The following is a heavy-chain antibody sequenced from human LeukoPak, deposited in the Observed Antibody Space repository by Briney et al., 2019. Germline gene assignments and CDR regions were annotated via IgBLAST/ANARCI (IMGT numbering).Heavy chain of an antibody. D-gene: IGHD3-3*01. Sequence: PGRSLRLSCAVSGFXFSSCGIHWVRQAPGKGLEWVSTISGSGASTYYADSVKGRFTISRDNTENTSYLLMNSLRAVDTAVYYCARDRQFLEFWGQGTLVTVSS. CDR3: ARDRQFLEF. J-gene: IGHJ4*02. CDR1: GFXFSSCG. V-gene: IGHV3-23*01. CDR2: ISGSGAST.